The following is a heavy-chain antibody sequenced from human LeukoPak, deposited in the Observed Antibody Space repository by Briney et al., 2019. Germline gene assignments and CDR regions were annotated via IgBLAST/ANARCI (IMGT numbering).Heavy chain of an antibody. Sequence: ASVKVSCKASGYTFTDYFLHWVRQAPGQGLEWMGWIKSDTGDTKYAQPFQGRVTMTRDTSISTAYMELTRLRSDDTAVYHCARLYYSAMDVWGQGTTVTVSS. J-gene: IGHJ6*02. CDR2: IKSDTGDT. CDR3: ARLYYSAMDV. V-gene: IGHV1-2*02. CDR1: GYTFTDYF.